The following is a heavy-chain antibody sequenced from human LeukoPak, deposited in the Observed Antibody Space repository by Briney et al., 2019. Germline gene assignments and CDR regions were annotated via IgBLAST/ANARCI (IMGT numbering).Heavy chain of an antibody. D-gene: IGHD3-22*01. J-gene: IGHJ4*02. Sequence: QSGGSLRLSCAASGFTFSSYAMSWVRQAPGKGLEWVSAISGSGGSTYYADSVKGRFTISRDNSKNTLYLQMNSLRAEDTAVYYCARARDYYDSSYFDYWGQGTLVTVSS. V-gene: IGHV3-23*01. CDR2: ISGSGGST. CDR1: GFTFSSYA. CDR3: ARARDYYDSSYFDY.